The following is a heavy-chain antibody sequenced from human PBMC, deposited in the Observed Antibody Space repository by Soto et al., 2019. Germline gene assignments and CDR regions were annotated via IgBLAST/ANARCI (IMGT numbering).Heavy chain of an antibody. Sequence: EVQLLESGGGLVQPEGSLGLSCAASGFTFSSYDMSWVRPATGKGLEYVSSISVTGSGTYYADSVKGRFTISRDNSKNTLYLQTNSLRVEDTAVYYCARTTTTTRRDYWGQGTLVTVSS. J-gene: IGHJ4*02. D-gene: IGHD4-17*01. CDR1: GFTFSSYD. CDR2: ISVTGSGT. V-gene: IGHV3-23*01. CDR3: ARTTTTTRRDY.